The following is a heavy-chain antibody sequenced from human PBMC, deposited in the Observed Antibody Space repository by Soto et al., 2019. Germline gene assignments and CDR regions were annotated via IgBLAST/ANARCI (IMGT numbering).Heavy chain of an antibody. CDR2: ISSSGSTI. Sequence: GGSLRLSCASSVFTFSSYEMNWVRHAPGKGLEWVSYISSSGSTIYYADSVKGRFTISRDHAKNSLYLQMNSLRAEDTAVYYCPRTVGATLFDYWGQGTLVTVSS. V-gene: IGHV3-48*03. D-gene: IGHD1-26*01. J-gene: IGHJ4*02. CDR1: VFTFSSYE. CDR3: PRTVGATLFDY.